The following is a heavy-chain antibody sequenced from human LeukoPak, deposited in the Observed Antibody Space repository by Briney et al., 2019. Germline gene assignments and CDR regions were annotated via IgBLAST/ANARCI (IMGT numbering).Heavy chain of an antibody. Sequence: PSETLSLTCTVSGGSISSYYWSWIRQPPGKGLEWIGYICYSGSTNYNPSLKSRVTISVDTSKNQFSLKLSSVTAADTAVYYCARGDIVVVPAAGDAFDIWGQGTMVTVSS. CDR1: GGSISSYY. D-gene: IGHD2-2*01. CDR2: ICYSGST. CDR3: ARGDIVVVPAAGDAFDI. V-gene: IGHV4-59*01. J-gene: IGHJ3*02.